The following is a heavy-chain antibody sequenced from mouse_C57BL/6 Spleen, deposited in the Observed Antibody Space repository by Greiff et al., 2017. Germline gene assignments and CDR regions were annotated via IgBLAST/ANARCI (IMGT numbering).Heavy chain of an antibody. D-gene: IGHD1-1*01. J-gene: IGHJ1*03. V-gene: IGHV1-61*01. CDR3: ARGYYGSSHWYFDV. CDR2: IYPSDSET. CDR1: GYTFTSYW. Sequence: QVQLQQPGAELVRPGSSVKLSCKASGYTFTSYWLDWVKQRPGQGLEGIGNIYPSDSETHYNQKFKDKATLTVDKSSSTAYMQLSSLTSEDSAVYYCARGYYGSSHWYFDVWGTGTTVTVSS.